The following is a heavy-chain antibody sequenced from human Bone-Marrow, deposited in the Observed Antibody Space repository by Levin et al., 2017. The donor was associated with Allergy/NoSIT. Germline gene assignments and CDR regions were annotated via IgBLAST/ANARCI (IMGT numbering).Heavy chain of an antibody. CDR2: ISYDGSNK. J-gene: IGHJ4*02. V-gene: IGHV3-30-3*01. CDR3: ARWRNSGSYVYFDY. CDR1: GFTFSSYA. Sequence: PGGSLRLSCAASGFTFSSYAMHWVRQAPGKGLEWVAVISYDGSNKYYADSVKGRFTISRDNSKNTLYLQMNSLRAEDTAVYYCARWRNSGSYVYFDYWGQGTLVTVSS. D-gene: IGHD1-26*01.